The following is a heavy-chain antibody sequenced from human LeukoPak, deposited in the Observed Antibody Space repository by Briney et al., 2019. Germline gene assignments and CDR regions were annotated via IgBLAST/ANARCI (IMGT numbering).Heavy chain of an antibody. J-gene: IGHJ3*01. CDR3: ARQGYTNNLGGYFGDKDDGFDL. CDR1: GGTFSSYI. Sequence: GASVTVSCKASGGTFSSYIIIWVRQAPGQGREWMGRIIPIFGTPDYAPKLQGRVTITADESTSTAYMELSRLRFEDTAVYYCARQGYTNNLGGYFGDKDDGFDLWGQGTMVTVSS. CDR2: IIPIFGTP. V-gene: IGHV1-69*13. D-gene: IGHD3-9*01.